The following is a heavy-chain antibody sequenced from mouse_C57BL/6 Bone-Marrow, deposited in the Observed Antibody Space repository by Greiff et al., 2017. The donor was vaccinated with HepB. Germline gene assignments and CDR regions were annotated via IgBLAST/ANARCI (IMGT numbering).Heavy chain of an antibody. CDR1: GYAFSSSW. CDR3: ARHGSSYLNFFDY. D-gene: IGHD1-1*01. V-gene: IGHV1-82*01. CDR2: IYPGDGDT. J-gene: IGHJ1*03. Sequence: VQLQQSGPELVKPGASVKISCKASGYAFSSSWMNWVKQRPGKGLEWIGRIYPGDGDTNYNGKFKGKATLTADKSSSTAYMQLSSLTSEDSAVYVCARHGSSYLNFFDYWGTGTTVTVSS.